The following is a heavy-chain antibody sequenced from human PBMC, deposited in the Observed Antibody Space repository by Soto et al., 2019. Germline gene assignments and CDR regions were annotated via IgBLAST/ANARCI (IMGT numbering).Heavy chain of an antibody. CDR3: AXDRSYDSSGYYPYYFDY. Sequence: GASVKVSCKASGYTFTGYYMHWVRQAPGQGLEWMGWINPNSGGTNYAQKFQGRVTMTRDTSISTAYMELSRLRSDDTAVYYCAXDRSYDSSGYYPYYFDYWGQGTLVTVSS. CDR1: GYTFTGYY. D-gene: IGHD3-22*01. J-gene: IGHJ4*02. CDR2: INPNSGGT. V-gene: IGHV1-2*02.